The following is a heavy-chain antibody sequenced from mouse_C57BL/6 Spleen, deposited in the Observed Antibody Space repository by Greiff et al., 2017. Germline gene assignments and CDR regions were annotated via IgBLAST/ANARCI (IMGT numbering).Heavy chain of an antibody. D-gene: IGHD1-1*01. J-gene: IGHJ2*01. Sequence: QVHVKQPGAELVRPGSSVKLSCKASGYTFTSYWMHWVKQRPIQGLEWIGNIDPSDSETHYNQKFKDKATLTVDKSSSTAYMQLSSLTSEDSAVYYCARSHYYGSSYQYYFDYWGQGTTLTVSS. CDR2: IDPSDSET. CDR1: GYTFTSYW. V-gene: IGHV1-52*01. CDR3: ARSHYYGSSYQYYFDY.